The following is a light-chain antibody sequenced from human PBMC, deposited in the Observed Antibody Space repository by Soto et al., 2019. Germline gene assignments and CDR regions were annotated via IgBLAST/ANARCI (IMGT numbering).Light chain of an antibody. Sequence: QSALTQPASVSGSPGQSITISCTGTSSDVGSYNLVSWYQLHPGKAPKLIIYEDTKRPSGVSGRFSGSKSGNTASLTIYGLQPEDEADYFCSSYEDTSASWVFGGGTKLTVL. CDR2: EDT. CDR1: SSDVGSYNL. CDR3: SSYEDTSASWV. J-gene: IGLJ3*02. V-gene: IGLV2-23*01.